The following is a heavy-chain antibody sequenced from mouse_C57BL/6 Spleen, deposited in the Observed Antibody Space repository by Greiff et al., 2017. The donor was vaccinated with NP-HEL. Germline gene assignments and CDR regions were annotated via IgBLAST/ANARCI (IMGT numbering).Heavy chain of an antibody. CDR3: ARSQRGSSYYFDY. Sequence: VQLQQPGAELVKPGASVKLSCKASGYTFTSYWMHWVKQRPGQGLEWIGMIHPNSGSTNYNEKFKSKATLTVDKSSSTAYMQLSSLTSEDSAVYYCARSQRGSSYYFDYWGQGTTLTVSS. CDR2: IHPNSGST. V-gene: IGHV1-64*01. D-gene: IGHD1-1*01. J-gene: IGHJ2*01. CDR1: GYTFTSYW.